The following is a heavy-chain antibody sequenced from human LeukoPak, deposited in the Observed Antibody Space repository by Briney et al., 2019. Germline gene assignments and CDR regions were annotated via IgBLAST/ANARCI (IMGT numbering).Heavy chain of an antibody. Sequence: ASVKVSCKASGYSLTTYYMHWVRQAPGQGLEWMGIINPSGGSTSYAQKFQGRVTMTRDTSTSTVYMELSSLRSEDTAVYYCARDPPLFGWSGYRFDYWGQGTLVTVSS. CDR3: ARDPPLFGWSGYRFDY. D-gene: IGHD3-3*01. V-gene: IGHV1-46*01. CDR2: INPSGGST. J-gene: IGHJ4*02. CDR1: GYSLTTYY.